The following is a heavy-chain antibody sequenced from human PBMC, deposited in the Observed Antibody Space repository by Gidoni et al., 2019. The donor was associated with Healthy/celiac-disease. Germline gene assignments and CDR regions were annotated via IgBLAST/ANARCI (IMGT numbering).Heavy chain of an antibody. J-gene: IGHJ6*02. CDR2: IFSNDEK. Sequence: QVTLKESGPVLVKPTETLTLTCTVSGFSLSNARMGVRWIRQPPGKALEWLAHIFSNDEKSYSTSLKSRLTISKDTSKSQVVLTMTNMDPVDTATYYCARISYDFWTDPYYYYGMDVWGQGTTVTVSS. D-gene: IGHD3-3*01. V-gene: IGHV2-26*01. CDR1: GFSLSNARMG. CDR3: ARISYDFWTDPYYYYGMDV.